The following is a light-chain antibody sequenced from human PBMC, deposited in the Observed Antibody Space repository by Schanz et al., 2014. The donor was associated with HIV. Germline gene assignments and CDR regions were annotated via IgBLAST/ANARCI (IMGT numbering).Light chain of an antibody. Sequence: EIVLTQSPGTLSLSPGERGTLSCRASQSVKSNFIGWYQQKPGQAPRLLIFGASNRATGIPARFSGRGSGTDFTLTISRLEPEDFAVYFCQYFGNSGGTFGGGTKVEIK. J-gene: IGKJ4*01. V-gene: IGKV3-20*01. CDR1: QSVKSNF. CDR2: GAS. CDR3: QYFGNSGGT.